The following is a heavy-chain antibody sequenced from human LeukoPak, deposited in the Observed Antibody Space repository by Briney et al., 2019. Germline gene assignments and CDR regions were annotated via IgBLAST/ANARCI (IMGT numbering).Heavy chain of an antibody. Sequence: GASVTVSCKASGYTFTGYYMHWVGQAPGQGLEWMGWINPNSGGTNYAQKFQGRVTMTRDTSISTAYMELSRLRSDDTAVYYCARDDSDYGENAFDIWGQGTMVTVSS. CDR3: ARDDSDYGENAFDI. V-gene: IGHV1-2*02. J-gene: IGHJ3*02. CDR2: INPNSGGT. D-gene: IGHD4-17*01. CDR1: GYTFTGYY.